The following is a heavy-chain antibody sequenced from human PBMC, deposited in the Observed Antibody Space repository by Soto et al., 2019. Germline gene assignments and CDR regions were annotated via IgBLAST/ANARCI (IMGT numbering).Heavy chain of an antibody. CDR3: ARGTGTSVQYYYYYGMDV. CDR2: INPNSGGT. CDR1: GYTFTGYY. J-gene: IGHJ6*01. Sequence: ASVKVSCKASGYTFTGYYMHWVRQAPGQGLEWMGWINPNSGGTNYAQKFQGWVTMTRDTSISTAYMELSRLRSDDTAVYYCARGTGTSVQYYYYYGMDVWGQGTTVSGSS. D-gene: IGHD1-7*01. V-gene: IGHV1-2*04.